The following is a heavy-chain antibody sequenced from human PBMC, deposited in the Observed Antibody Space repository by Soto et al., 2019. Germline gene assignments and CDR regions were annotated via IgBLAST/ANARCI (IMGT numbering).Heavy chain of an antibody. V-gene: IGHV1-69*06. J-gene: IGHJ6*02. CDR2: IIPIFGTA. Sequence: GASVKVSCKASGGTFSSYAISWVRQAPGQGLEWMGGIIPIFGTANYAQKFQGRVTITADKSTSTAYMELSSLRSEDTAVYYCARLRSPIEGNYGMDVWGQGTTVTVSS. CDR3: ARLRSPIEGNYGMDV. D-gene: IGHD3-10*01. CDR1: GGTFSSYA.